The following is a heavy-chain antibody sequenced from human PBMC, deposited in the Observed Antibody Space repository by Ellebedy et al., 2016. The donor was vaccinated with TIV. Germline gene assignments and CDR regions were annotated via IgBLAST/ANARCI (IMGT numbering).Heavy chain of an antibody. CDR2: TYYSGSP. V-gene: IGHV4-59*12. J-gene: IGHJ3*02. Sequence: SETLSLXCTVPGGSISSYYWSWSPQLPGRGLEWIGHTYYSGSPYYNPSLKSRVTISLDTSKNQFSLKVSSVTAADTAVYYCARDHNEWEGAFHIWGQGTVVTVSS. CDR3: ARDHNEWEGAFHI. CDR1: GGSISSYY. D-gene: IGHD1-26*01.